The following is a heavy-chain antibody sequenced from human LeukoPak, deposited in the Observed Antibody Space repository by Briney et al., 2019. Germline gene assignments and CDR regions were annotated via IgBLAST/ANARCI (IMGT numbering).Heavy chain of an antibody. D-gene: IGHD3-22*01. Sequence: VGPLRLSCAASGFTFSSYAMSWVPQAPGKGREWVSTISGSGGRTYYADSVKGRFTISRDNSKKTLYLQMNSLRAEDTAVYYCAKIGVPITMNEDDYWGQGTLVTVS. J-gene: IGHJ4*02. V-gene: IGHV3-23*01. CDR2: ISGSGGRT. CDR1: GFTFSSYA. CDR3: AKIGVPITMNEDDY.